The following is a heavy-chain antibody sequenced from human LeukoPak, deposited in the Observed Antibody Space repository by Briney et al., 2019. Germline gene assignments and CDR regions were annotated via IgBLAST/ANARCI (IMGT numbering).Heavy chain of an antibody. V-gene: IGHV4-39*01. D-gene: IGHD3-10*01. J-gene: IGHJ4*02. Sequence: PSETLSLTCTVSGGSISGSSYYWGWIRQPPGKGLEWIGSLFYSGSTFYNPSLKSRVTMSVDTSKNQFSLRLSSVTAADTAVYYCARLPGMIWGQGTLVTVSS. CDR1: GGSISGSSYY. CDR2: LFYSGST. CDR3: ARLPGMI.